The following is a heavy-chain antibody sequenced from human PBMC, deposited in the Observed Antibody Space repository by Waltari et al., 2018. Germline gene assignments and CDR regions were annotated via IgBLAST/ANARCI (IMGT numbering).Heavy chain of an antibody. CDR2: IYHSGST. J-gene: IGHJ5*02. V-gene: IGHV4-38-2*02. CDR3: ASRGSSSSWRWFDP. CDR1: GYSISSGYY. D-gene: IGHD6-6*01. Sequence: QVQLQESGPGLVKPSETLSLTCTVSGYSISSGYYWGWIRQPPGKGLEWIGSIYHSGSTYYNPSLKSRVTISVDTSKNQFSLKLSSVTAADTAVYYCASRGSSSSWRWFDPWGQGTLVTVPS.